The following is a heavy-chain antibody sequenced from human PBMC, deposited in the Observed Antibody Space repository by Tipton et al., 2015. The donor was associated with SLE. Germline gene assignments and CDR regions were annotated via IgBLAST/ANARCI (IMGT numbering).Heavy chain of an antibody. J-gene: IGHJ4*02. CDR3: ARGVRFLAWLSPYFDF. CDR1: GGSLTSGGLY. D-gene: IGHD3-3*01. CDR2: IYHNGTT. V-gene: IGHV4-31*03. Sequence: TLSLTCTVSGGSLTSGGLYWSWVRRHPGKGLEWIGYIYHNGTTYYNPSLKSRITISLDTSKNRFSLNLSSLTAADTAVYYCARGVRFLAWLSPYFDFWGQGAQVTVSS.